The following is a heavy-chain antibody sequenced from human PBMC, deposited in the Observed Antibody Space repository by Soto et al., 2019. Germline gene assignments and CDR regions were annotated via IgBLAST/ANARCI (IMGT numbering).Heavy chain of an antibody. V-gene: IGHV4-30-2*01. D-gene: IGHD3-22*01. CDR3: ARGRRARARYYYDSSGYSDAFDI. CDR1: GGSISSGGYS. CDR2: IYHSGST. J-gene: IGHJ3*02. Sequence: QLQLQESGSGLVKPSQTLSLTCAVSGGSISSGGYSWSWIRQPPGKGLEWIGYIYHSGSTYYNPSRKSRVTISVDRSKNQFSLKLSSVTAADTAVYYCARGRRARARYYYDSSGYSDAFDIWGQGTMVTVSS.